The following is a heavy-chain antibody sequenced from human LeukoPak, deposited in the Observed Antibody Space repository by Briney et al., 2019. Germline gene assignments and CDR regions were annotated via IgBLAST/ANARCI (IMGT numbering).Heavy chain of an antibody. V-gene: IGHV3-30*18. CDR1: GFIFRNYA. CDR2: GSHDGRNK. J-gene: IGHJ4*02. CDR3: AKDRDSSTWSFFDF. Sequence: GRSLRLSCVASGFIFRNYAMHWVRQAPGKGLEWVAVGSHDGRNKIYGDSAKGRFTISRDNSKNTVYLQMDNLRPEDTAVYYCAKDRDSSTWSFFDFWGQGTLVTVSS. D-gene: IGHD6-13*01.